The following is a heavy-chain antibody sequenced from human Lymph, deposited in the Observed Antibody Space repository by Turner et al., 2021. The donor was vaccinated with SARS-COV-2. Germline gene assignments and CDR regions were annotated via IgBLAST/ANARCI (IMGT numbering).Heavy chain of an antibody. CDR2: IIPIRGIA. Sequence: QVQLVQSGAEVKKPGSSVKVSCKASGGTFSSYAINWVRQAPGQGLEWRGRIIPIRGIANYAQKFQGRVTITADKSTSTAYMELSSLRSEDTAVYYCARGRLDSFGGGYYSWFDPWGQGTLVTVS. CDR1: GGTFSSYA. V-gene: IGHV1-69*04. CDR3: ARGRLDSFGGGYYSWFDP. D-gene: IGHD1-26*01. J-gene: IGHJ5*02.